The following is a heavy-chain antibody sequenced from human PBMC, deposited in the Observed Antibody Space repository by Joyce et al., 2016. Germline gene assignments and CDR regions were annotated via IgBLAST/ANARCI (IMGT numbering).Heavy chain of an antibody. V-gene: IGHV4-59*01. CDR3: ARDIKRGYFDY. J-gene: IGHJ4*02. Sequence: QVQLQESGPGLVKFSETLSLTCTVSGGPISGYYWSWIRQPPGKGLEWIGYIYYSGSPNYTPSLKSRVTISVDTSKNQFSLKLSSVTTADTAVYYCARDIKRGYFDYWGQGTLVTVSS. CDR2: IYYSGSP. CDR1: GGPISGYY.